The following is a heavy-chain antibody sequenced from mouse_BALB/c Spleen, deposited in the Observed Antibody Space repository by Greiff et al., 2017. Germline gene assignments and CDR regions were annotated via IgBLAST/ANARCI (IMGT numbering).Heavy chain of an antibody. CDR2: IDPANGNT. CDR1: GFNIKDTY. V-gene: IGHV14-3*02. Sequence: EVQLQQSGAELAKPGASVKLSCTASGFNIKDTYMHWVQQRPEQGLEWIGRIDPANGNTKYDPKFQGKATITADTSSNTAYLQLSSLTSEDTAVYYCALDSSGPFAYWGQGTLVTVSA. D-gene: IGHD3-2*01. J-gene: IGHJ3*01. CDR3: ALDSSGPFAY.